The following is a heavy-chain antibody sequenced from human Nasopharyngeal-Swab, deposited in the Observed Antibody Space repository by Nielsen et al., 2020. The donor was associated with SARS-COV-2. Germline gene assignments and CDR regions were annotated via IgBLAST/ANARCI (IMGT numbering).Heavy chain of an antibody. CDR3: ARDLTKSIAVPGNYYYGRDV. Sequence: ASVKVSCKASGYTFTSYYMHWVRQAPGQGLEWMGIINPSGGSTSYAQKFQGRVTMTRDTSTSTVYMELSSLRSEDTAVYYCARDLTKSIAVPGNYYYGRDVWGQGTTVTVCS. V-gene: IGHV1-46*01. CDR1: GYTFTSYY. J-gene: IGHJ6*02. D-gene: IGHD6-19*01. CDR2: INPSGGST.